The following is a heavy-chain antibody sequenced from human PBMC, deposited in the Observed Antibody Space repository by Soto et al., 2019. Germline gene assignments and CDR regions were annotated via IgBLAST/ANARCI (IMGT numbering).Heavy chain of an antibody. D-gene: IGHD6-19*01. CDR3: ARDTVGRAVAGMFDY. J-gene: IGHJ4*02. CDR1: GYTFTSYY. Sequence: QVQLVQSGAEVKKPGASVKVSCKASGYTFTSYYMHWVRQAPGQGLEWMGIINPSGGSTSYAQKFQGRVTMTRDTSTSTDYMELSSLRSEDTAVYYCARDTVGRAVAGMFDYWGQGTLVTVSS. V-gene: IGHV1-46*01. CDR2: INPSGGST.